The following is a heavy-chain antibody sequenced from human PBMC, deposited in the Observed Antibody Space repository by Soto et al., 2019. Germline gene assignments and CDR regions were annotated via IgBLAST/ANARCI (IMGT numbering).Heavy chain of an antibody. CDR1: GFTFSSYG. Sequence: WESLRLSCAASGFTFSSYGMHWVRQAPGKGLEWVAVIWYDGSNKYYADSEKGRFTISRDNSKNTLYLQMDSPRAEDTAVYCCGRSGGKEGWFDPWGQGRLVTVS. CDR2: IWYDGSNK. D-gene: IGHD2-15*01. CDR3: GRSGGKEGWFDP. V-gene: IGHV3-33*01. J-gene: IGHJ5*02.